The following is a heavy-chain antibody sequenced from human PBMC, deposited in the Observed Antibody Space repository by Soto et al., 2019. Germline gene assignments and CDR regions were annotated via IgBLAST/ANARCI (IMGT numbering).Heavy chain of an antibody. CDR1: GYTFTGYY. CDR2: INPNIGAA. J-gene: IGHJ5*02. Sequence: ASVKVSCKASGYTFTGYYMHWVRQAPGQGLEWMGWINPNIGAANYAQKFQGWVTITRDTSTSTAYMELSSLRSEDTAVYYCARGPAPWGYCSGGSCYYNWFDPWGQGTLVTVSS. V-gene: IGHV1-2*04. D-gene: IGHD2-15*01. CDR3: ARGPAPWGYCSGGSCYYNWFDP.